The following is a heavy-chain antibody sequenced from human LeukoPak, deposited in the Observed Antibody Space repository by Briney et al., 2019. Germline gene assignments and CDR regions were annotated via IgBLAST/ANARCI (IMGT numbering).Heavy chain of an antibody. Sequence: ASVKVSFKASGGTFTSYYMHWVRQAPGQGLEWMGIINPSGGRTNYAQKFQGRVTMTRDTSTSAVYMELSSLRSEDTAMYYCARDNTAGGPFDYWGQGTLVTVSS. CDR2: INPSGGRT. J-gene: IGHJ4*02. CDR3: ARDNTAGGPFDY. CDR1: GGTFTSYY. D-gene: IGHD6-13*01. V-gene: IGHV1-46*01.